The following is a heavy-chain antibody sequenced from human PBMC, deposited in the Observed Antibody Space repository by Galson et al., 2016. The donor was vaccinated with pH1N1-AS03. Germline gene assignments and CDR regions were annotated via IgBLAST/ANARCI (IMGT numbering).Heavy chain of an antibody. CDR3: ARGPVSYSNYWFPPPDY. Sequence: SLRLSCAASGFTLSSYAMFWVRQAPGKGLEYVSAISGNGFSTYYASSVKDRFTISRDNSKNTLFLQMGSLRPEDMAVYYCARGPVSYSNYWFPPPDYWGQGTLVTVSS. CDR1: GFTLSSYA. V-gene: IGHV3-64*01. D-gene: IGHD6-13*01. CDR2: ISGNGFST. J-gene: IGHJ4*02.